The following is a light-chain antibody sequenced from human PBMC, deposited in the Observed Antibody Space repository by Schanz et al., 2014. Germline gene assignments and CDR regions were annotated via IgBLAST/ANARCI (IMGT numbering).Light chain of an antibody. CDR2: DNN. Sequence: QSVLTQPPSVSGAPGQRVTISCSGSSSNIGAGYDVHWYQQLPGTAPKLLIYDNNSRPSGVPDRFSGSKSGTSASLAITGLQAEDEADYYCATWDDGLTARVFGGGTKLTVL. CDR3: ATWDDGLTARV. CDR1: SSNIGAGYD. V-gene: IGLV1-40*01. J-gene: IGLJ3*02.